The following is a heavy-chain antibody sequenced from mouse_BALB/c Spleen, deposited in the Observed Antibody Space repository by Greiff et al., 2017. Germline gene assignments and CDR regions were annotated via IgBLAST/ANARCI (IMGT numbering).Heavy chain of an antibody. D-gene: IGHD2-1*01. Sequence: VQVVESGPGLVAPSQSLSITCTVSGFSLTSYDISWIRQPPGKGLEWLGVIWTGGGTNYNSAFMSRLSISKDNSKSQVFLKMNSLQTDDTAIYYCVRVGNSAMDYWGQGTSVTVSS. J-gene: IGHJ4*01. CDR3: VRVGNSAMDY. CDR2: IWTGGGT. V-gene: IGHV2-9-2*01. CDR1: GFSLTSYD.